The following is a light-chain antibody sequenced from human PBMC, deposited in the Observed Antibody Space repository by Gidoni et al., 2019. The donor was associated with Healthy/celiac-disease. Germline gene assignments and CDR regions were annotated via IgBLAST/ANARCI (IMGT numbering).Light chain of an antibody. Sequence: DIQMTQSPSSLSASVGDRVTTTCRASQSISSYLNWYQQKPGKAPKLLIYAASSLQSGVPSRFSGSGSGTDFTLTISSLQPEDFATYYCQQCYSTPCSFGQGTKLEIK. V-gene: IGKV1-39*01. CDR1: QSISSY. J-gene: IGKJ2*04. CDR3: QQCYSTPCS. CDR2: AAS.